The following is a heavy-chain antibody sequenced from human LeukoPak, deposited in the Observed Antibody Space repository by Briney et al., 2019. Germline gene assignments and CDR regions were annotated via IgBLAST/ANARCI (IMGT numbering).Heavy chain of an antibody. CDR3: VRGAGGGHY. Sequence: GGSLRLSCASSGFNFSSYWMSWVRQAPGKGLEWVANIKPDGGEESYVDSVRGRFTISRDNAKNSLFLQMNSLRGEDTAVYSCVRGAGGGHYWGQGTLVTVSS. CDR2: IKPDGGEE. CDR1: GFNFSSYW. V-gene: IGHV3-7*04. J-gene: IGHJ4*02. D-gene: IGHD6-19*01.